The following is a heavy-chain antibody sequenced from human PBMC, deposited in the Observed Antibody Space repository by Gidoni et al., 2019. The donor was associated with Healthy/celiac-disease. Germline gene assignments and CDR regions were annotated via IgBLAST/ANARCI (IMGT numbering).Heavy chain of an antibody. J-gene: IGHJ6*02. CDR1: AFPFSGYS. CDR3: ARDKEILTGYYGKEELTYGMDV. CDR2: ISSSSSYI. Sequence: EVQLVESGGGLVKPGGSLRLSCAASAFPFSGYSVNWVRQAPGKGLEWVSSISSSSSYIYYADSLKGRFTISRDNAKNSLYLQTNSLRAEDTAVYYCARDKEILTGYYGKEELTYGMDVWGQGTTVTVSS. V-gene: IGHV3-21*01. D-gene: IGHD3-9*01.